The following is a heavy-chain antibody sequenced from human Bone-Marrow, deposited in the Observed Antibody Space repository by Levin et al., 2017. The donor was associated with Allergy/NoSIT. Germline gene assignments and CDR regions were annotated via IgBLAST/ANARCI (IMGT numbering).Heavy chain of an antibody. Sequence: PGGSLRLSCAASGFTFSSYGMHWVRQAPGKGLEWVAVISYDGSNKYYADSVKGRFTISRDNSKNTLYLQMNSLRAEDTAVYYCAKIVVGATERDNYFDYWGQGTLVTVSS. J-gene: IGHJ4*02. CDR1: GFTFSSYG. V-gene: IGHV3-30*18. D-gene: IGHD1-26*01. CDR2: ISYDGSNK. CDR3: AKIVVGATERDNYFDY.